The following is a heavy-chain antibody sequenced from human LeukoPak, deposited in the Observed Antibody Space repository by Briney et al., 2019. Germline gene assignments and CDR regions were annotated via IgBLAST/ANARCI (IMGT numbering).Heavy chain of an antibody. D-gene: IGHD1-1*01. J-gene: IGHJ4*02. CDR2: INPSRGST. V-gene: IGHV1-46*01. CDR1: GYTFINYY. CDR3: ARHSLPGATPFDY. Sequence: ASVNVSCKASGYTFINYYIHWVRQAPGQGLEWVGIINPSRGSTTYAQEFQGRVSMTRDTSTSTVYMELSSLESDDTALYYCARHSLPGATPFDYWGQGTLVTVSS.